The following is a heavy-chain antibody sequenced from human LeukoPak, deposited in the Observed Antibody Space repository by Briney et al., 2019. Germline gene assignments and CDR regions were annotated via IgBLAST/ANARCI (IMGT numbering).Heavy chain of an antibody. Sequence: GGSLRLSCAASGFSLSEYWMSWVRQAPGKGLEWVANINPVGSETYYVDSVRGRFTISRDSAMNLLYLQMNSLRAEDTAVYYCAREYYDSSGIDYWGQGTLVTVSS. D-gene: IGHD3-22*01. CDR1: GFSLSEYW. V-gene: IGHV3-7*01. CDR2: INPVGSET. J-gene: IGHJ4*02. CDR3: AREYYDSSGIDY.